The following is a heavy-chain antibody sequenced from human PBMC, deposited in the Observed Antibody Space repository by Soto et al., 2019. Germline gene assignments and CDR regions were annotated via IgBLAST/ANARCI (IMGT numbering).Heavy chain of an antibody. Sequence: PGESLKISCKGSGYSLTSYWIGWVRQMPGKGLEWMAMIYPGDSDTRYSPSFQGQVTISADKSIITAYLQWSSLKASDTAMYYCVAYGGSSGRHFDYWGQGTLVTVS. V-gene: IGHV5-51*01. J-gene: IGHJ4*02. CDR2: IYPGDSDT. CDR3: VAYGGSSGRHFDY. D-gene: IGHD6-6*01. CDR1: GYSLTSYW.